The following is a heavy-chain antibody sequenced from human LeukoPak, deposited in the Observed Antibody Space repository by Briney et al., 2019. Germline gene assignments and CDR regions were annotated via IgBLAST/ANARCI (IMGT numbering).Heavy chain of an antibody. Sequence: ASVKVSCKASGGTFSSYAISWVRQAPGQGLEWMGWISTYNGNTNYAQKLQGRVTMTTDTSTSTAYMELRSLRSDDTAVYYCARDADSGSYYQHWGQGTLVTVSS. V-gene: IGHV1-18*01. CDR1: GGTFSSYA. J-gene: IGHJ1*01. CDR3: ARDADSGSYYQH. CDR2: ISTYNGNT. D-gene: IGHD1-26*01.